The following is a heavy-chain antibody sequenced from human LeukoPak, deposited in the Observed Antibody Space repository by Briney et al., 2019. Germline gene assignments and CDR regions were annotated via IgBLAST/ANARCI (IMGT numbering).Heavy chain of an antibody. CDR3: ARDFPRSDYYYYMDV. Sequence: PGGSLRLSCAASGFTVSSNYMSWVRQAPGKGLEWVSVIYSGGSTYYADSVKGRFTISRDNSKNTLYLQMNSLRAEDTAVYYCARDFPRSDYYYYMDVWGKGTTVTVSS. J-gene: IGHJ6*03. CDR2: IYSGGST. CDR1: GFTVSSNY. V-gene: IGHV3-66*02.